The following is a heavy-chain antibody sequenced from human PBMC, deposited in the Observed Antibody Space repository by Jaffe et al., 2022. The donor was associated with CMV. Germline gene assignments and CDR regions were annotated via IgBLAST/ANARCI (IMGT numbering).Heavy chain of an antibody. CDR2: ISYDGSNK. CDR1: GFTFSSYG. V-gene: IGHV3-30*18. D-gene: IGHD5-18*01. CDR3: AKGPPDTAMVTVFDY. Sequence: QVQLVESGGGVVQPGRSLRLSCAASGFTFSSYGMHWVRQAPGKGLEWVAVISYDGSNKYYADSVKGRFTISRDNSKNTLYLQMNSLRAEDTAVYYCAKGPPDTAMVTVFDYWGQGTLVTVSS. J-gene: IGHJ4*02.